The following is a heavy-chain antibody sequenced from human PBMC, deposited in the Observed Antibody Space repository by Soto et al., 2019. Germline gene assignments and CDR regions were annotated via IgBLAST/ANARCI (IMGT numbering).Heavy chain of an antibody. D-gene: IGHD5-18*01. V-gene: IGHV1-69*02. CDR2: IIPIRGIA. J-gene: IGHJ4*02. CDR1: GGTFSSYT. CDR3: ARCIVDTAIRDPLDY. Sequence: QVQLVQSGAEVKKPGSSVKVSCKASGGTFSSYTISWVRQAPGQGLEWMGRIIPIRGIANYAQKLKGRVTITADNSTSTDYMVLSRLRSEDTDVYYGARCIVDTAIRDPLDYWGQGTLVTVSS.